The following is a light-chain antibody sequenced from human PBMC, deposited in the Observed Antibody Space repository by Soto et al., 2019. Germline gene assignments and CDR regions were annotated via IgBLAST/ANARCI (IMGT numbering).Light chain of an antibody. Sequence: DIQLTQSPSSLSASVGDRVTITCQASQDISNHLNWYQQKPGKAPNLLIYDASDLETGVPSRFSGGGSGTFFSFTINSLQPEDIATYYCQQSYSAPWTFGQGTNVEIK. CDR3: QQSYSAPWT. V-gene: IGKV1-33*01. J-gene: IGKJ1*01. CDR2: DAS. CDR1: QDISNH.